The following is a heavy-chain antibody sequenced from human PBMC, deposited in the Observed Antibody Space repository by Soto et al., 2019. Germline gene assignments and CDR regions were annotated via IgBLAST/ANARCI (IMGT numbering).Heavy chain of an antibody. Sequence: QVQLQQWGAGLLKPSETLSLTCAVYGGSFSGYYWSWIRQPPGKGLEWIGEINHSGSTNYNPSLKSRVTISVDTSKNPFSLKLSSVTAAVTAVEYCARVGGINTLKYQRVAFDYWGQGTLVTVSS. CDR3: ARVGGINTLKYQRVAFDY. J-gene: IGHJ4*02. CDR2: INHSGST. V-gene: IGHV4-34*01. D-gene: IGHD6-25*01. CDR1: GGSFSGYY.